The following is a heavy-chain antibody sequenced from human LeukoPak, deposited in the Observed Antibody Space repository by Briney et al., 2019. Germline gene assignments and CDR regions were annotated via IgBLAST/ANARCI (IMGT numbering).Heavy chain of an antibody. Sequence: PGGSLRLSCAASGFTFSSYAMSWVRQAPGKGLEWVSAISGSGGSTYYADSVKGRFTISRDNSKNTLYLQMNSLRAEDTAVYYCAKDLGGDYYDSSGYSDYRGQGTLVTVSS. CDR1: GFTFSSYA. CDR3: AKDLGGDYYDSSGYSDY. J-gene: IGHJ4*02. D-gene: IGHD3-22*01. CDR2: ISGSGGST. V-gene: IGHV3-23*01.